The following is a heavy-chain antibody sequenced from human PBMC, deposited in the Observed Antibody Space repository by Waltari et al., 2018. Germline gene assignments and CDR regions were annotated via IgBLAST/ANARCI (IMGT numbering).Heavy chain of an antibody. Sequence: QVQLQQWGAGLLKPSETLSLTCAVYGGSFSGYYWSWIRQPPGKGLEWIGEINHSGSTNYNPSLKSRVTISVDTSKNQFSLKLSSVTAADTAVYYCAKVGSTSCLDYWGQGTLVTVSS. CDR2: INHSGST. V-gene: IGHV4-34*01. CDR3: AKVGSTSCLDY. CDR1: GGSFSGYY. J-gene: IGHJ4*02. D-gene: IGHD2-2*01.